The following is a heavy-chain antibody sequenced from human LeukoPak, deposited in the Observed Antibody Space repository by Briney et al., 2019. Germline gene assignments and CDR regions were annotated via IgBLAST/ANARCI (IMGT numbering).Heavy chain of an antibody. V-gene: IGHV3-9*01. CDR3: AKDRSAAAAGTFDY. J-gene: IGHJ4*02. CDR1: GFTFDDYA. Sequence: PGGSLRLSCAASGFTFDDYAMHWVRQAPGKGLEWVSGISWNSGSIGYADSVKGRFTISRDNAKNSLYLQMNSLRAEDTALYYCAKDRSAAAAGTFDYWGQGTLVTVSS. CDR2: ISWNSGSI. D-gene: IGHD6-13*01.